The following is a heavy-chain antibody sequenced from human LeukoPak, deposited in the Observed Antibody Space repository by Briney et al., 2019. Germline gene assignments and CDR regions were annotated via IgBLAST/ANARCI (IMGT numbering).Heavy chain of an antibody. Sequence: SGPTLVNPTQTLTLTCTFSGFSLSTGGVGVGWIRQPPGKPSEWLALIYWNDDARYSPSLKTRLTITKDTSKNQVVLIMTDMDPVDTATYYCAHRPANAYAEYFDYWGQGILVAVSS. CDR1: GFSLSTGGVG. CDR2: IYWNDDA. D-gene: IGHD3-16*01. J-gene: IGHJ4*02. V-gene: IGHV2-5*01. CDR3: AHRPANAYAEYFDY.